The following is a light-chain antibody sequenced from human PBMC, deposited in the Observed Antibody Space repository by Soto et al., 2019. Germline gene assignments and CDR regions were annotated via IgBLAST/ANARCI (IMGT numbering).Light chain of an antibody. Sequence: DIVMTQSPLSLPVTPGEPASISCRTSQSLLHSNGYNYLDWYLQKPGQSPQLLIYLGSNRASGVPDRFSGSGSGTDFTLTISRLEPEDFAVYYCQQYGSSPGWTFGQGTKVDIK. CDR2: LGS. CDR1: QSLLHSNGYNY. CDR3: QQYGSSPGWT. J-gene: IGKJ1*01. V-gene: IGKV2-28*01.